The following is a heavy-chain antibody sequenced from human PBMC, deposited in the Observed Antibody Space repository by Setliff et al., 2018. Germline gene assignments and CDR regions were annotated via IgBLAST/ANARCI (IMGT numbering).Heavy chain of an antibody. D-gene: IGHD2-2*01. CDR3: ARSESCGSTHCSPYDY. CDR1: GFTFSSYA. CDR2: ISGYGSRT. V-gene: IGHV3-23*01. Sequence: GGSLRLSCAASGFTFSSYAMTWVRQAPGKGLEWVSGISGYGSRTYYADSVKGRSTISRDNSQNTMYLQMNSLRAEDTAVYYCARSESCGSTHCSPYDYWGQGTLVTVSS. J-gene: IGHJ4*02.